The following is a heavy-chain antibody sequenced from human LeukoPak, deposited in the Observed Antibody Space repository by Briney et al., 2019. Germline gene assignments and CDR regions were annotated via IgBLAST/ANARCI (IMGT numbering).Heavy chain of an antibody. Sequence: GGSLRLSCAASGFTFSSYEMNWVRQAPGKGLEWVSYISSSGSTIYYADSVKGRFTISRDNAKNSLYLQMNSLRAEDTAVYYCARAQDLYNCSGFDAFDIWGQGTMVTVSS. D-gene: IGHD2-15*01. CDR2: ISSSGSTI. CDR1: GFTFSSYE. CDR3: ARAQDLYNCSGFDAFDI. J-gene: IGHJ3*02. V-gene: IGHV3-48*03.